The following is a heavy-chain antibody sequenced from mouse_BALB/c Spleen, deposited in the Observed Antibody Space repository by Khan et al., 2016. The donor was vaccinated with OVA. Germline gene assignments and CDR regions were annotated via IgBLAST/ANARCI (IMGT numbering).Heavy chain of an antibody. J-gene: IGHJ2*01. CDR3: ARGNYYGYYFDY. V-gene: IGHV3-2*02. CDR2: ISYSGVT. Sequence: EVQLQESGPGLVKPSQSLSLTCTVTGYSITSYYAWNWIRQFPGNKLEWMGYISYSGVTSYTPSLKSRISITRDTSKNQFFLQLNSVTTEDTATYYCARGNYYGYYFDYWGQGTTLTVSS. CDR1: GYSITSYYA. D-gene: IGHD1-1*01.